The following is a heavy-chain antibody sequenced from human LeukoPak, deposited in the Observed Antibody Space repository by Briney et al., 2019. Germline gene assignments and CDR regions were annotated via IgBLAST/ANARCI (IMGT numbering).Heavy chain of an antibody. Sequence: GGSLRLSCVASGFSLSRYWMHWVRQAPGKGLEWVSYISSSSSTIYYADSVKGRFTISRDNAKNSLYLQMNCLRDEDTAVYYCARQDSSGYRYFQHWGQGTLVTVSS. CDR1: GFSLSRYW. D-gene: IGHD3-22*01. CDR3: ARQDSSGYRYFQH. J-gene: IGHJ1*01. V-gene: IGHV3-48*02. CDR2: ISSSSSTI.